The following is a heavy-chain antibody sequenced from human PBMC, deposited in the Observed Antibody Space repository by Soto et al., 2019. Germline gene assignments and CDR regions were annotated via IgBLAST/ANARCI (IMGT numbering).Heavy chain of an antibody. Sequence: PGGSLRLSCAASGFTFNSNWMDWVHQAPGKGLEWVANINQDGSEKNYVDSVKGRFTISRDNAKNSLYLQMSSLTAEDSALYYCSKSLDYWGQGALVTVSS. J-gene: IGHJ4*02. CDR3: SKSLDY. V-gene: IGHV3-7*01. CDR2: INQDGSEK. CDR1: GFTFNSNW.